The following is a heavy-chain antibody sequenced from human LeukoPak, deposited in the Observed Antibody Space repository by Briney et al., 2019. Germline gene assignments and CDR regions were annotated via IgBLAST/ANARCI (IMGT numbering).Heavy chain of an antibody. D-gene: IGHD4-11*01. CDR1: GFTFSDSY. CDR3: AKDLDYTTYGYYFDY. V-gene: IGHV3-11*05. Sequence: GESLRLSCTVSGFTFSDSYMSWIRQAPGEGLEWVSNISSSSSSTNYADSVKGRFTIFRDNSRNTLYLQMNSLRADDTAVYYCAKDLDYTTYGYYFDYWGQGTLVTVSS. CDR2: ISSSSSST. J-gene: IGHJ4*02.